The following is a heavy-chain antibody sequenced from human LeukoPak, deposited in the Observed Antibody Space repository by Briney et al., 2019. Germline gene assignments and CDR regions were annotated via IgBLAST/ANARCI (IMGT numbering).Heavy chain of an antibody. Sequence: ASVKVSCKASGYTFTSYGISWVRQAPGQGLEWMGWISAYNGNTNYAQKLQGRVTMTTDTSTSTACMELRSLRSDDTAVYYCARDLKPSTVTTGVYWGQGTLVTVSS. CDR1: GYTFTSYG. D-gene: IGHD4-17*01. CDR3: ARDLKPSTVTTGVY. V-gene: IGHV1-18*01. CDR2: ISAYNGNT. J-gene: IGHJ4*02.